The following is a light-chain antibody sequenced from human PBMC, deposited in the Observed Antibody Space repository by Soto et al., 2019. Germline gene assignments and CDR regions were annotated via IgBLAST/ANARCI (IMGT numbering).Light chain of an antibody. V-gene: IGKV3-11*01. CDR3: HQRSNWPPDT. CDR2: GAS. J-gene: IGKJ5*01. CDR1: QSVHTF. Sequence: ILLTQSAYTLSRSAGEGASLSCGASQSVHTFLAWYQQKPGQAPRLLIYGASTRATGVPARFGGSGSGTDFTLTISSLEPEDFAVYYCHQRSNWPPDTFGQGTRLEIK.